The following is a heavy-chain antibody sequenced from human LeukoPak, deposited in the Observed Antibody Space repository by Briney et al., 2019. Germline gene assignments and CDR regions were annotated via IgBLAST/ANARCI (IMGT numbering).Heavy chain of an antibody. CDR1: GGSISSSSYY. V-gene: IGHV4-61*01. CDR3: ARETSQKGAHYMDV. Sequence: RSSETLSLTCTVSGGSISSSSYYWSWIRQPPGKGLEWIGYIYYSGSTNYNPSLKSRVTISVDTSKNQFSLKLSSVTAADTAVYYCARETSQKGAHYMDVWGKGTTVTISS. CDR2: IYYSGST. J-gene: IGHJ6*03. D-gene: IGHD3-16*01.